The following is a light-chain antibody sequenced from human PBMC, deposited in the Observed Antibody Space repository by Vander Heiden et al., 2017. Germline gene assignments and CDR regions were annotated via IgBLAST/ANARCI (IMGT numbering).Light chain of an antibody. Sequence: DVQMTQSPSSLSASVGDRVTITCQASQDIGKYLNWYQQKPGRPPKLLMYDVSKLKRGVPSRFSGGRSGTQFTLTISSLQSDDYGTYYCQQYDNPRWTFGQGTKVDIK. CDR3: QQYDNPRWT. V-gene: IGKV1-33*01. CDR2: DVS. J-gene: IGKJ2*02. CDR1: QDIGKY.